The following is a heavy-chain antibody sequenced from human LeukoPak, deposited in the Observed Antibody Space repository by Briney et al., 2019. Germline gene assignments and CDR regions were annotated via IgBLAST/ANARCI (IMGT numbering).Heavy chain of an antibody. Sequence: GASVKVSCKASGYTFTSYDINWVRQATGQGLEWMGWMNPNSGNTGYAQKFQGRVTMTRNTSISTAYMELSSLRSEDTAVHYCARLHSSGWYGGDAFDIWGQGTMVTVSS. D-gene: IGHD6-19*01. V-gene: IGHV1-8*01. CDR1: GYTFTSYD. CDR3: ARLHSSGWYGGDAFDI. CDR2: MNPNSGNT. J-gene: IGHJ3*02.